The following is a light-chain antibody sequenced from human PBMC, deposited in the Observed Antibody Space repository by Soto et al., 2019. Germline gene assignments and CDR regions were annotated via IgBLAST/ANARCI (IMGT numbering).Light chain of an antibody. CDR2: EVS. J-gene: IGKJ5*01. Sequence: DVVMTHTPLSRSVAPGQPASISCKSSQSLLHITGETFLFWYLQKPGQSPQLLIYEVSTRVSGVPDRFSGSGSGTDFTLEISRVETDDVGIYYCMQSTQLPPTFGQGTRLEIK. V-gene: IGKV2D-29*02. CDR1: QSLLHITGETF. CDR3: MQSTQLPPT.